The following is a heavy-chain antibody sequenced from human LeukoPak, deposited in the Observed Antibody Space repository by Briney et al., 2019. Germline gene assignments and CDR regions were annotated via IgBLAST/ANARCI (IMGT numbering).Heavy chain of an antibody. CDR1: GFTFNNYA. Sequence: GGSLRLSCAASGFTFNNYAMSWVRQAPGKGLEWVSAICGSGDFTYYADSVKGRFTISRDNSKNTLYLQMNHLRFEDSAVYYCAKDMTPVAYCSRTSCYRSFYNWGQGTLVTVSS. D-gene: IGHD2-2*01. CDR3: AKDMTPVAYCSRTSCYRSFYN. CDR2: ICGSGDFT. J-gene: IGHJ4*02. V-gene: IGHV3-23*01.